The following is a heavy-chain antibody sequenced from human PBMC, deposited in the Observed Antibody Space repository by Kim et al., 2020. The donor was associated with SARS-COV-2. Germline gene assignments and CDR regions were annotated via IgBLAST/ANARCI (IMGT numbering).Heavy chain of an antibody. J-gene: IGHJ5*01. CDR3: TRATTVVSLPDS. CDR2: IRSQGHGGTT. Sequence: GGSLRLSCRGSGFSFGDYTMAWVRQAPGKGLEWVGFIRSQGHGGTTGYAASVRGRFTMSRDDSKSIAYLQMYSLRDDDTATYYCTRATTVVSLPDSWGQGTLVIVSS. CDR1: GFSFGDYT. D-gene: IGHD2-8*02. V-gene: IGHV3-49*04.